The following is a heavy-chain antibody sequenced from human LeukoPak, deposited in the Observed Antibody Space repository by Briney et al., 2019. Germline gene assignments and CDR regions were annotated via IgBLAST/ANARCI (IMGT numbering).Heavy chain of an antibody. CDR1: GFPISSNY. CDR2: IYTGGST. CDR3: ARDGTAMIQAFDI. J-gene: IGHJ3*02. Sequence: GGSLTLSCAASGFPISSNYMTWVRQAPGKGLEWVSTIYTGGSTYYADSVKGRFTISRDNSKNTLYLQMNSLRAEDTAVYYCARDGTAMIQAFDIWGQGTMVSVSS. D-gene: IGHD5-18*01. V-gene: IGHV3-53*01.